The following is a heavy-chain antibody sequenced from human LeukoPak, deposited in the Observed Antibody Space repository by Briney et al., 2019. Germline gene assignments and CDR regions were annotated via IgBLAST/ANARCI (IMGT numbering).Heavy chain of an antibody. J-gene: IGHJ4*02. CDR3: VLKWLNHAGRF. D-gene: IGHD3-22*01. CDR2: IKQDGSEK. CDR1: GFTFSSYW. Sequence: GGSLRLSCAASGFTFSSYWMSWVRQAPGKGLEWVANIKQDGSEKYYVDSVKGRFTISRDNAKNSLYLQMSSLRAEDTAVYYCVLKWLNHAGRFWGQGTLVTVSS. V-gene: IGHV3-7*01.